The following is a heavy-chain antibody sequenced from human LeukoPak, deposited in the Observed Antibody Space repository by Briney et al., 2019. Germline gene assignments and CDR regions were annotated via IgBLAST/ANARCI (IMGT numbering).Heavy chain of an antibody. CDR2: IYHSGST. D-gene: IGHD6-6*01. CDR1: GYSISSGFY. CDR3: ARTHIAARPDDAFDI. J-gene: IGHJ3*02. V-gene: IGHV4-38-2*02. Sequence: SETLSLTCTVSGYSISSGFYWGWIRQPPGKRLEWIGSIYHSGSTYYNPSLKSRVTISVDTSKNQVSLKLRSVTAADTAVYYCARTHIAARPDDAFDIWGQGTMVTVSS.